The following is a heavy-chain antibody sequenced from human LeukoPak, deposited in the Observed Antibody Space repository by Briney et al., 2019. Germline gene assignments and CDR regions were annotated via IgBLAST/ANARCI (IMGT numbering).Heavy chain of an antibody. CDR3: ASEPYDFGSGYFLSPSI. CDR1: GGSISSGSYY. CDR2: IYTSGST. J-gene: IGHJ6*04. Sequence: PSETLSLTCTVSGGSISSGSYYWSWIRQPAGKGLEWIGRIYTSGSTNYNPSLKSRVTISVDTSKNQFSLKLSSVTAADTAVYYCASEPYDFGSGYFLSPSIWGKGTTVTVSS. D-gene: IGHD3-3*01. V-gene: IGHV4-61*02.